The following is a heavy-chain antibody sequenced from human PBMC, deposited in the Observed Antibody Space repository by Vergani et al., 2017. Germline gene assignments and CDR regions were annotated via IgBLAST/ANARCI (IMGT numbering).Heavy chain of an antibody. D-gene: IGHD2-2*01. CDR3: ARDSRALSIVVVPAAHPMDV. Sequence: QVQLVQSGAEVKKPGSSVKVPCKASGGTFSSYAISWVRQAPGQGLEWMGGIIPIFGTANYAQKFQGRVTITADESTSTAYMELSSLRSEDTAVYYCARDSRALSIVVVPAAHPMDVWGQGTTVTVSS. CDR2: IIPIFGTA. CDR1: GGTFSSYA. J-gene: IGHJ6*02. V-gene: IGHV1-69*12.